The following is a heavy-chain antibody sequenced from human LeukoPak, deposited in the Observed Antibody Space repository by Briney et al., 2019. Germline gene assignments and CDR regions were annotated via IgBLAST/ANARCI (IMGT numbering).Heavy chain of an antibody. D-gene: IGHD6-6*01. V-gene: IGHV4-38-2*02. CDR1: GYSIISDYF. CDR2: IFHSGDV. J-gene: IGHJ4*02. Sequence: SETLSLTCIVSGYSIISDYFWGWVRQPPGKGPEWIGSIFHSGDVYYNPSLTSRVTLSVDPSNNRFSPKLSSVTAADTAVYYCATTSRYSSSPTHWGQGTLVTVSS. CDR3: ATTSRYSSSPTH.